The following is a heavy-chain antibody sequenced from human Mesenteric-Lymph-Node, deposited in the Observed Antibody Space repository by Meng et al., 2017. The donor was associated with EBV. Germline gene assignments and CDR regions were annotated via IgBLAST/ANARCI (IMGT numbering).Heavy chain of an antibody. CDR3: ARMGSGAWRYNTDY. CDR2: IYYSGST. D-gene: IGHD3-10*01. V-gene: IGHV4-39*07. Sequence: LQRHESGPGLVKPPETLSLTCIVSGGSTSSSSYYWGWIRQSPGKGLEWIWNIYYSGSTYYNPSLRSRVTISVDTSKNQFSLKLNSVTAADTAVYYCARMGSGAWRYNTDYWGQGTLVTVSS. J-gene: IGHJ4*02. CDR1: GGSTSSSSYY.